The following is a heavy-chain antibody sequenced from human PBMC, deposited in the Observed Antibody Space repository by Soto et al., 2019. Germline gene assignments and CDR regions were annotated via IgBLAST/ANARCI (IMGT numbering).Heavy chain of an antibody. CDR3: ARARKEVWRAGLFDP. V-gene: IGHV3-7*04. D-gene: IGHD3-3*01. CDR1: GFTFSSYW. Sequence: EVQLVESGGGLVQPGGSLRLSCAASGFTFSSYWMSWVRQAPGKGLEWVANIKQDGSEKYYVDSVKGRFTISRDNAKNELYLQMNTLRDEDTAVYYYARARKEVWRAGLFDPCGQGTLVTVSS. CDR2: IKQDGSEK. J-gene: IGHJ5*02.